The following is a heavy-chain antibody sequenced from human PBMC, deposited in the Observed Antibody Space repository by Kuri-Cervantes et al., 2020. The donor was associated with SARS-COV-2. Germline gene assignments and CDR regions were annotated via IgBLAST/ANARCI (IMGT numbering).Heavy chain of an antibody. CDR2: FDPEDGET. CDR1: GYTLTDLL. D-gene: IGHD6-6*01. J-gene: IGHJ5*02. V-gene: IGHV1-24*01. Sequence: ASVKVSCKVSGYTLTDLLIHWVRQAPGKGLEWMGGFDPEDGETIYAQKLQGRVTMTTDTSTSTAYMELRSLRSDDTAVYYCARAVVGYSSSLGVPDNWFDPWGQGTLVTVSS. CDR3: ARAVVGYSSSLGVPDNWFDP.